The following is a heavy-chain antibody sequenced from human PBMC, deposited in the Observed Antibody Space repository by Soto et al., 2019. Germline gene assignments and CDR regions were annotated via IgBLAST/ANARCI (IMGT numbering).Heavy chain of an antibody. J-gene: IGHJ4*02. CDR1: GFTFSSYA. Sequence: LRLSCAASGFTFSSYAMSWVRQAPGKGLEWVSAISGSGGSTYYADSVKGRFTISRDNSKDTLYLQMNSLRAEDTAVYYCAKVHYDYVWGSYCFDYWGQGTLVTVSS. CDR3: AKVHYDYVWGSYCFDY. CDR2: ISGSGGST. D-gene: IGHD3-16*01. V-gene: IGHV3-23*01.